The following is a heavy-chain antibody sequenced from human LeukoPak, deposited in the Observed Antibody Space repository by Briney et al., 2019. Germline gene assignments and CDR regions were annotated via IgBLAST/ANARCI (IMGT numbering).Heavy chain of an antibody. V-gene: IGHV3-30-3*01. Sequence: GGSLRLSCAVSGFTFSNYFMHWVRQAPGKGLECVADISSDGNHTFYVESVKGRFTISRDNSKNTLYLQMNSPGTEDTAVYCCGRVRQDTVIHSGAFDIWGERTMVTVSS. CDR3: GRVRQDTVIHSGAFDI. CDR1: GFTFSNYF. CDR2: ISSDGNHT. J-gene: IGHJ3*02. D-gene: IGHD2-21*02.